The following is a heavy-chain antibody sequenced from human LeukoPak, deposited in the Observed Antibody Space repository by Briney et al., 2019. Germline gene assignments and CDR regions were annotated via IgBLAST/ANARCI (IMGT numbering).Heavy chain of an antibody. CDR2: INSDGSST. CDR1: GFTFSSYW. V-gene: IGHV3-74*01. J-gene: IGHJ4*02. D-gene: IGHD5-18*01. Sequence: GGSLRLSCEASGFTFSSYWMHWVRQAPGKGLVWVSRINSDGSSTSYADSVKGRFTISRDNANNTLSLQMNSLRAEDTAVYFCAREASSGTAMVDYWGQGTLDSVSS. CDR3: AREASSGTAMVDY.